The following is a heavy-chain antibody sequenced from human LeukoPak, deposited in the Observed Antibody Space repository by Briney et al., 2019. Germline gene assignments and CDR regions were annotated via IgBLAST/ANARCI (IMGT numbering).Heavy chain of an antibody. CDR2: IYYSGST. J-gene: IGHJ3*02. CDR1: GGSISSSSYC. CDR3: ARHLYYDILTGYYTHDAFDI. V-gene: IGHV4-39*01. D-gene: IGHD3-9*01. Sequence: SETLSLTYTVSGGSISSSSYCWGWIRQPPGKGLEWIGSIYYSGSTYYNPSLKSRVTISVDTSKNQFSLKLSSVTAADTAVYYCARHLYYDILTGYYTHDAFDIWGQGTMVTVSS.